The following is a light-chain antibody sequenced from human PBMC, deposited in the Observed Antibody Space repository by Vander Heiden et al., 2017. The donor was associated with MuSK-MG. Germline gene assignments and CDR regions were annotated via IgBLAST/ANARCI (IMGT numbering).Light chain of an antibody. V-gene: IGKV3-11*01. CDR2: DAS. CDR3: QLRSNWPPFT. Sequence: EIVFTQSPATLSLSPGERATLSCRASQSVSSYLAWYQQKPGQAPRLLIYDASNRATGIPARFGGSGSGTDFTLTISSREPEDFAVYYCQLRSNWPPFTFGGGTKVEIK. J-gene: IGKJ4*01. CDR1: QSVSSY.